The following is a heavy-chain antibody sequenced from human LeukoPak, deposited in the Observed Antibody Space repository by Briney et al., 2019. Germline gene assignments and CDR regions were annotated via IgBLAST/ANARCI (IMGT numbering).Heavy chain of an antibody. Sequence: GGSLRLSCAASGFTFSTYGMHWVRQAPGKGLEWVSAISESGGSTYYADSVKGRFTISRDNSKNTLYLQMNSLRAEDTAVYYCAKDRRGNWNYVGAFDIWGQGTRVTVSS. J-gene: IGHJ3*02. CDR3: AKDRRGNWNYVGAFDI. D-gene: IGHD1-7*01. CDR1: GFTFSTYG. CDR2: ISESGGST. V-gene: IGHV3-23*01.